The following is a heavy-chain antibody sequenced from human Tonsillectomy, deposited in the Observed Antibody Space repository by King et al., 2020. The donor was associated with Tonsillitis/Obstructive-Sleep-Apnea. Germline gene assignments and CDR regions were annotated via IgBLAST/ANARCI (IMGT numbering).Heavy chain of an antibody. D-gene: IGHD3-3*01. Sequence: VQLVESGGGLIQPGGSLRLSCEAPGFTVSSNYMSWVRQAPGKGLEWAPVINSGGRPSYADSVKGRFTIPRDNSKNTLYLKMNSLRAEDTAVYYCARVGDFWSGYYPLFDYWGQGTLVTVSS. V-gene: IGHV3-53*01. CDR3: ARVGDFWSGYYPLFDY. CDR2: INSGGRP. J-gene: IGHJ4*02. CDR1: GFTVSSNY.